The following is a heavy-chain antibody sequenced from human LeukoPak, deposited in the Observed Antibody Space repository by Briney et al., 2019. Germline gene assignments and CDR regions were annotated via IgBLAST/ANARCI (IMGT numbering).Heavy chain of an antibody. CDR1: GGSISSYY. Sequence: SETLSLTCTVSGGSISSYYWSWIRQPPGKGLEWIGYIYYSGSTNYNPSLKRRVTISVDTSKNQFSLKLSSVTAADTAVYYCAREGSIAVAGTRGYYFDYWGQGTLVTVSS. V-gene: IGHV4-59*01. CDR2: IYYSGST. CDR3: AREGSIAVAGTRGYYFDY. J-gene: IGHJ4*02. D-gene: IGHD6-19*01.